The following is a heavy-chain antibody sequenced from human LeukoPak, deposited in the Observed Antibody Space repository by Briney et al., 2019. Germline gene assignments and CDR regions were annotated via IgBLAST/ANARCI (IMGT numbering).Heavy chain of an antibody. V-gene: IGHV1-2*06. CDR3: ARDPVVAATPDAFDI. D-gene: IGHD2-15*01. Sequence: ASVKVSCKAPGYTFTGYYMHWVRQAPGQGLEWMGRINPNSGGTNYAQKFQGRVTMTRDTSISTAYMELSRLRSDDTAVYYCARDPVVAATPDAFDIWGHGTMVTVSS. J-gene: IGHJ3*02. CDR2: INPNSGGT. CDR1: GYTFTGYY.